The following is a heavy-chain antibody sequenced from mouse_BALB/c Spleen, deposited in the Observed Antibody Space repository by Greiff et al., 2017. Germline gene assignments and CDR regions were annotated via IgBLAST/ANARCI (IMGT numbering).Heavy chain of an antibody. CDR3: ARGGGTYFDY. V-gene: IGHV5-17*02. CDR2: ISSGSSTI. Sequence: DVHLVESGGGLVQPGGSRKLSCAASGFTFSSFGMHWVRQAPEKGLEWVAYISSGSSTIYYADTVKGRFTISRDNPKNTLFLQMTSLRSEDTAMYYCARGGGTYFDYWGQGTTLTVSS. CDR1: GFTFSSFG. D-gene: IGHD4-1*01. J-gene: IGHJ2*01.